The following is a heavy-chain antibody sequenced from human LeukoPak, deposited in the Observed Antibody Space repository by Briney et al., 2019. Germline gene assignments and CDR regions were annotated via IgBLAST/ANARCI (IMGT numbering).Heavy chain of an antibody. J-gene: IGHJ4*02. D-gene: IGHD4-17*01. Sequence: PGGSLRLSCAASGFTFSSYGMHWVRQAPGKGLEWVAFIRYDGSNKYYADSVRGRFTISRDNSKNTLYLQMNSLRAEDTAVYYCARDEDYGISVNVDYWGQGTLVTVSS. CDR1: GFTFSSYG. V-gene: IGHV3-30*02. CDR2: IRYDGSNK. CDR3: ARDEDYGISVNVDY.